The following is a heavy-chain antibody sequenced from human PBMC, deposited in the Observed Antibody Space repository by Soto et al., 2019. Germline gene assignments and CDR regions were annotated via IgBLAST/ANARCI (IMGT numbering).Heavy chain of an antibody. CDR1: GFTFSSYA. J-gene: IGHJ4*02. D-gene: IGHD1-26*01. CDR2: ISGGGGST. V-gene: IGHV3-23*01. CDR3: AKGQRWELPFGY. Sequence: EVQLLESGGGLVQPGGSLRLSCAASGFTFSSYAMSWVRQAPGKGLEWVSAISGGGGSTYYADSVKGRFTISRDNSKNTLWLQMNSLKDEDTALYYSAKGQRWELPFGYWGPGTLVTDSS.